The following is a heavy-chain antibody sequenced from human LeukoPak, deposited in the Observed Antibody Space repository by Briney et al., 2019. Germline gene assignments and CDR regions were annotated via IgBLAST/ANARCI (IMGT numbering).Heavy chain of an antibody. Sequence: PSETLSLTCTVCGGSSDCSGSYWRWIRQPPGKGLEWIGCVYYGGDAHYNPSLETRVTISADWSKNQFSLSLTSVTAADTALYYCARLFSRGWPYYYGLGAWGQGTTVTVSS. CDR2: VYYGGDA. D-gene: IGHD6-19*01. V-gene: IGHV4-39*01. J-gene: IGHJ6*02. CDR1: GGSSDCSGSY. CDR3: ARLFSRGWPYYYGLGA.